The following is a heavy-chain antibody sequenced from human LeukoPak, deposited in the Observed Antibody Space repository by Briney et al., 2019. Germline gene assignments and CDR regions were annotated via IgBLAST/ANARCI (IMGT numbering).Heavy chain of an antibody. V-gene: IGHV4-61*01. D-gene: IGHD6-19*01. CDR2: IYHSGNT. Sequence: SETLSLTCTVSGGSVSRGSYYWSWTRQPPGKGLEWIGYIYHSGNTNYSPSLESRVTMSVDESKNQFSLRVHFVSAADTAVYYCASTRRAAVAGRFDSWGQGTLVTVSS. CDR1: GGSVSRGSYY. CDR3: ASTRRAAVAGRFDS. J-gene: IGHJ4*02.